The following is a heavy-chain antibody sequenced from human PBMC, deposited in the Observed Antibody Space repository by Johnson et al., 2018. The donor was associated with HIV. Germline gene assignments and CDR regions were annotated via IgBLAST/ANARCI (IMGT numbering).Heavy chain of an antibody. CDR2: VSGGGGIT. J-gene: IGHJ3*02. V-gene: IGHV3-23*04. Sequence: VQLVESGGGWVQPGGSLRLSCVAYGFTFSNCAMNWVRQAPGKGLEWVATVSGGGGITYYADFVKGRFSISRDTSKNTVYLQMNSLRVEDTALYYCASVRRGAWDIWGQGTMVTVSS. CDR1: GFTFSNCA. D-gene: IGHD3-10*02. CDR3: ASVRRGAWDI.